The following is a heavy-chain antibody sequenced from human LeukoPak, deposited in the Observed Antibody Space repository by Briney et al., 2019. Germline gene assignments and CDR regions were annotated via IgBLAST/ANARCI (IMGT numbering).Heavy chain of an antibody. CDR1: YGSISDISYH. CDR3: ARVGDPYYYGSGSYPWFDP. Sequence: SETLSLTCTVSYGSISDISYHWGWIRQPPGKGLEWIGSIYYSGRTYYNSSLKSRVTISVDTFKNQFSLKVTSVTAADTAVYYCARVGDPYYYGSGSYPWFDPWGQGTLVTVSS. V-gene: IGHV4-39*07. CDR2: IYYSGRT. J-gene: IGHJ5*02. D-gene: IGHD3-10*01.